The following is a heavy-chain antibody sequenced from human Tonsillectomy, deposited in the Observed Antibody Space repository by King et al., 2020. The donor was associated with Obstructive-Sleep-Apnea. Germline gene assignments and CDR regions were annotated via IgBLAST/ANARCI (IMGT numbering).Heavy chain of an antibody. Sequence: QLVQSGAEVKKPGASVKVSCKASGYTFTSYGISWVRQSPGQGLEWMGWISTYNGYTNYAQILQGRVTMTTDTSTTTAYMELRSLRSDDTAVNYCARAQDYGSGSYDNALYYSYNYAMDVWGQGTTVTVSS. D-gene: IGHD3-10*01. CDR3: ARAQDYGSGSYDNALYYSYNYAMDV. CDR2: ISTYNGYT. CDR1: GYTFTSYG. J-gene: IGHJ6*02. V-gene: IGHV1-18*04.